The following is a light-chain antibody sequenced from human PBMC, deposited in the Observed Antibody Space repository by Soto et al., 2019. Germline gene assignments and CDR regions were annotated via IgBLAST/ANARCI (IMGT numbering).Light chain of an antibody. CDR2: DAS. J-gene: IGKJ2*01. CDR1: QGIASG. V-gene: IGKV1-13*02. Sequence: AIQLTQSPSSLSASTGDRVTITCRASQGIASGLAWYQQKPGEAPKLLIHDASSLESGVPSRFSGSGSGTDFTLTISSLQPEDFATYHCQQVNSYPFTFGGGTKLEI. CDR3: QQVNSYPFT.